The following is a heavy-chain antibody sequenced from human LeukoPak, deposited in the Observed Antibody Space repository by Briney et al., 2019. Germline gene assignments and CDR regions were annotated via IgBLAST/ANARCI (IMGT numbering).Heavy chain of an antibody. V-gene: IGHV5-51*01. J-gene: IGHJ4*02. CDR2: IYPHDSET. CDR3: ARVDRRGYSDYTAILPDY. D-gene: IGHD5-12*01. CDR1: GYNFISNW. Sequence: GESLQISCQGSGYNFISNWIGWVRQTPGKGLEFLGIIYPHDSETIYSPSFQGQVTVSADKSTSTAYLQWNTLKASDTAMYYCARVDRRGYSDYTAILPDYWGQGTLVTVSS.